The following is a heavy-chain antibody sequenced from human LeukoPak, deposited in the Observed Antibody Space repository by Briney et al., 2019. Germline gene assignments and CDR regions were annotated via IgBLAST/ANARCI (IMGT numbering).Heavy chain of an antibody. CDR1: GYSITSGYY. Sequence: SETLSLTCTVSGYSITSGYYWGWIRQPPGKGLEWIGSIYHSGSTYYNPSLKSRVTISVDTSKNQFSLKLSLVTAADTAVYYCARRLGYDSFDYWGQGTLVTVSS. D-gene: IGHD3-3*01. CDR2: IYHSGST. V-gene: IGHV4-38-2*02. J-gene: IGHJ4*02. CDR3: ARRLGYDSFDY.